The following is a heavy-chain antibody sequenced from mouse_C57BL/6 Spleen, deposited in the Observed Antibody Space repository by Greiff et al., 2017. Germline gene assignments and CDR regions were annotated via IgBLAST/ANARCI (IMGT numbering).Heavy chain of an antibody. CDR1: GFSLTSYG. CDR2: IWGDGST. Sequence: VKLVESGPGLVAPSQSLSITCTVSGFSLTSYGVSWVRQPPGKGLEWLGVIWGDGSTNYHSALISRLSISKDNSKIHILVKLNSLLSYDTTTYYYAHDYDGWFAYWGQGTLVTVSA. CDR3: AHDYDGWFAY. D-gene: IGHD2-4*01. J-gene: IGHJ3*01. V-gene: IGHV2-3*01.